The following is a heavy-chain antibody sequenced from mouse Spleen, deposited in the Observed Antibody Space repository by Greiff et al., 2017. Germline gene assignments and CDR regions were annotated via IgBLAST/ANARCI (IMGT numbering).Heavy chain of an antibody. V-gene: IGHV1-4*01. CDR1: GYTFTSYT. CDR3: ARNYGSSYGGWYFDV. J-gene: IGHJ1*01. Sequence: VHLVESGAELARPGASVKMSCKASGYTFTSYTMHWVKQRPGQGLEWIGYINPSSGYTNYNQKFKDKATLTADKSSSTAYMQLSSLTSEDSAVYYCARNYGSSYGGWYFDVWGAGTTVTVSS. CDR2: INPSSGYT. D-gene: IGHD1-1*01.